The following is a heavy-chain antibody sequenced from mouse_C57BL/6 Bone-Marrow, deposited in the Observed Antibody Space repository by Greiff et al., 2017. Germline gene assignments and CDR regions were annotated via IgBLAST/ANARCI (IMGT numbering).Heavy chain of an antibody. D-gene: IGHD1-1*01. J-gene: IGHJ2*01. CDR3: ARSRITTVGDY. Sequence: VQLKQSGPELVKPGASVKMSCKASGYTFTDYNMHWVKQSHGKSLEWIGYINPNNGGTSYNQKFKGKATLTVNKSSSTAYMELRSLTSEDSAVYYGARSRITTVGDYWGQGTTLTVSS. CDR1: GYTFTDYN. V-gene: IGHV1-22*01. CDR2: INPNNGGT.